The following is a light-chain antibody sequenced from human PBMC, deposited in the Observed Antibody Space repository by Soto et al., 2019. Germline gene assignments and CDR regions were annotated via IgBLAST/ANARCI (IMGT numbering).Light chain of an antibody. CDR2: AAS. CDR1: QTIRTY. CDR3: QQSLGIPYT. Sequence: IQMTQSPSALSASVGDRVTITCRASQTIRTYLNWYQQKPGKAPKLLIYAASTLQSGVPSRFSGSGSGTDFTLTISSLQPEDFATYYCQQSLGIPYTFGQGTRLEIK. J-gene: IGKJ2*01. V-gene: IGKV1-39*01.